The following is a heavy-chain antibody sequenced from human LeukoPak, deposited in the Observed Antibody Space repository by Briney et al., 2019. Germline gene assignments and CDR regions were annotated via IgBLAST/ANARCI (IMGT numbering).Heavy chain of an antibody. D-gene: IGHD5-12*01. CDR1: GYRFTKYW. CDR3: ARSTRLRFFDY. J-gene: IGHJ4*02. Sequence: GASLKISCKGSGYRFTKYWIGWVRQLPGKGLEWMGIIYPGDSDTRYSPSFQGQVTISADKSVSTAYLQWSSLKASDTAMYYCARSTRLRFFDYWGQGTLVTVSS. CDR2: IYPGDSDT. V-gene: IGHV5-51*01.